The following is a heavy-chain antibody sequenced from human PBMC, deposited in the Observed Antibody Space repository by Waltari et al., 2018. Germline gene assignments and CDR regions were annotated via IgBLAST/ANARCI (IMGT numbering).Heavy chain of an antibody. V-gene: IGHV3-23*01. CDR2: VSAKSDFT. CDR3: ARYISRGRELMS. J-gene: IGHJ4*02. CDR1: GFVFGSYA. Sequence: EVQLLESGGGLVQPGGSLRLSCVASGFVFGSYAMTWVHQAPGKGLEWVSGVSAKSDFTNYADSVKGRFTISRDNSKNTLYLQMNSLRVEDAALYYCARYISRGRELMSWGQGTLVTVSS. D-gene: IGHD1-7*01.